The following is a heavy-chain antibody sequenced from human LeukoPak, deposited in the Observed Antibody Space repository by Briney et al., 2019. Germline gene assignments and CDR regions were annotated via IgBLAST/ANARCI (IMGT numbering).Heavy chain of an antibody. D-gene: IGHD4-11*01. Sequence: PGGSLRLSCAASGFTFSSYAMSWVRQAPGKGLEWVSAISGSGGSTYYADSVKGRFTISRDNSKNTLYLQMNSLRAEDTAVYYCAKDRSYSNYYYYMDVWGKGTTVTVSS. J-gene: IGHJ6*03. CDR3: AKDRSYSNYYYYMDV. CDR2: ISGSGGST. CDR1: GFTFSSYA. V-gene: IGHV3-23*01.